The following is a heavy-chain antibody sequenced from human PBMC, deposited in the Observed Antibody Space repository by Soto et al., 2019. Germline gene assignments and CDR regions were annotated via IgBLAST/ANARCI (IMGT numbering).Heavy chain of an antibody. CDR2: ISGSGGST. J-gene: IGHJ6*02. V-gene: IGHV3-23*01. CDR1: VFTFSSYA. CDR3: AKENYGGNWPPVTDV. Sequence: GGSLRLSCAASVFTFSSYAMSWVRQAPGKGLEWVSAISGSGGSTYYADSVKGRFTISRDNSKNTLYLQMNSLRAEDTAVYYCAKENYGGNWPPVTDVWGQGTTVTVSS. D-gene: IGHD4-17*01.